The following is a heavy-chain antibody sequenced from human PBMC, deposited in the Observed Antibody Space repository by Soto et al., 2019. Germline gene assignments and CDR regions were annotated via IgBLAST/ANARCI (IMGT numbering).Heavy chain of an antibody. CDR2: IRTYNGDT. CDR1: GYTFITYG. Sequence: QVQLLQSVAEVKEPGASVKVSCKASGYTFITYGMSWVPQAPGQGLDWMGWIRTYNGDTKYADRLQGRVTMTTDTTTGTAYMELRSLRSDDTAVYYGARGPTDYYDKSGDYSCDYWGQGTLVTVSS. J-gene: IGHJ4*02. V-gene: IGHV1-18*01. CDR3: ARGPTDYYDKSGDYSCDY. D-gene: IGHD3-22*01.